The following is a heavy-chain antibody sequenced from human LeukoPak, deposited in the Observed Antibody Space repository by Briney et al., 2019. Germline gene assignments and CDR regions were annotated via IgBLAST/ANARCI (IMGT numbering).Heavy chain of an antibody. D-gene: IGHD3-3*01. CDR1: GFTFSSYA. CDR2: ISYDGSNK. CDR3: ARDRNFGVFTKKGLDV. V-gene: IGHV3-30-3*01. J-gene: IGHJ6*02. Sequence: GRSLRLSCAASGFTFSSYAMHWVRQAPGKGLEWVAVISYDGSNKYYADSVKGRFTISRDNSKNTLYLQMNSLRAEDTAVYYCARDRNFGVFTKKGLDVWGQGTTVTVSS.